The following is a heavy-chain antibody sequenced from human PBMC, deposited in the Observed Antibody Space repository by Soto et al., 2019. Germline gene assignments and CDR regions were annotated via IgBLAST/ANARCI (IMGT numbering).Heavy chain of an antibody. J-gene: IGHJ6*02. CDR2: MNPNSGNT. Sequence: GASVKVSCKASGYTFTSYDINWVRQATGQGLERMGWMNPNSGNTGYAQKFQGRVTMTRNTSISTAYMELSSLRSEDTAVYYCARGRSYCSSTSCYTPLYGMDVWGQGTTVTVSS. V-gene: IGHV1-8*01. CDR3: ARGRSYCSSTSCYTPLYGMDV. CDR1: GYTFTSYD. D-gene: IGHD2-2*02.